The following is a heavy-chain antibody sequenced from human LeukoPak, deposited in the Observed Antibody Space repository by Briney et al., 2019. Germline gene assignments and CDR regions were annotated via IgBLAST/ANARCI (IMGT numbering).Heavy chain of an antibody. D-gene: IGHD4-23*01. CDR3: ARDIGYGGNSGVDY. CDR1: GFTFRSYS. CDR2: ISYDGSNV. V-gene: IGHV3-30-3*01. Sequence: PGGSLRLSCAASGFTFRSYSMHWVRQAPGKGLEWAATISYDGSNVYYADSVKGRFTISRDNSKNTVYLEMSGLRVEDTAVYYCARDIGYGGNSGVDYWGQGTLVTVSS. J-gene: IGHJ4*02.